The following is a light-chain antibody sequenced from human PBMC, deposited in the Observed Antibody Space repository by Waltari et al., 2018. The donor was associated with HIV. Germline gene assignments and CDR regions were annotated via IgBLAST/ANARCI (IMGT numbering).Light chain of an antibody. CDR3: QQRSNWPLT. V-gene: IGKV3-11*01. CDR2: DAS. J-gene: IGKJ4*01. CDR1: QSISTY. Sequence: EIVLTQSPPTLSLSPGERATLSCRACQSISTYLAWYHLKSGQAPRLLIYDASKRAPGVPIRFSGSGSGTEFTLIISSLEPEDFAVYFCQQRSNWPLTFGGGTKVDI.